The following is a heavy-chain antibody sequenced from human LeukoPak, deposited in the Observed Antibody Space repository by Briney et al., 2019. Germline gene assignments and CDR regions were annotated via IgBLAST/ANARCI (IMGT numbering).Heavy chain of an antibody. D-gene: IGHD1-26*01. CDR3: ARDGKVGSLTHYYYGMDV. Sequence: SETLSLTCTVSGGSISCGDYYWSWIRQPPGKGLKWIGYIFYSGNTYYNPSLKSRVTISVDTSKNQFSLKLSSVTAADTAVYYCARDGKVGSLTHYYYGMDVWGQGTTVTVSS. V-gene: IGHV4-30-4*02. CDR1: GGSISCGDYY. CDR2: IFYSGNT. J-gene: IGHJ6*02.